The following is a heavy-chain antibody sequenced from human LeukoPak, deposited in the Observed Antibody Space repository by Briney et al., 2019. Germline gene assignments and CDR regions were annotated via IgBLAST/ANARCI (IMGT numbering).Heavy chain of an antibody. CDR1: GFSFSGHW. D-gene: IGHD6-6*01. V-gene: IGHV3-74*01. CDR3: ARGPNSNWSGLDF. Sequence: GGSLRLSCIASGFSFSGHWMHWARQLPGKGLVWVSRISPTGSTTSYADSVKGRFIVSRDNAKNTLYLQVNNLRAEVTAVYYCARGPNSNWSGLDFWGQGTLLTVSS. CDR2: ISPTGSTT. J-gene: IGHJ4*02.